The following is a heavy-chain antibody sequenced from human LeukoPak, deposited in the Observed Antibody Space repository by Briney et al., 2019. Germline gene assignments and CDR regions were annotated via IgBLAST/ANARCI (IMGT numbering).Heavy chain of an antibody. CDR1: GFTFSSYW. CDR2: INHNGNVN. Sequence: GGTLRLSCAASGFTFSSYWMNWARQAPGKGLEWVASINHNGNVNYYVDSVKGRFTISRDNAKNSLYLQMSNLRAEDTAVYFCARGGGLDVWGQGATVTVSS. J-gene: IGHJ6*02. D-gene: IGHD3-16*01. V-gene: IGHV3-7*03. CDR3: ARGGGLDV.